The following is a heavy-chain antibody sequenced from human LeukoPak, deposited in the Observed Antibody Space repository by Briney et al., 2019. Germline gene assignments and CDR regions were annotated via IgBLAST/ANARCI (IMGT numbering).Heavy chain of an antibody. CDR3: ARDGNNFDY. CDR2: ISSSSSTI. J-gene: IGHJ4*02. Sequence: PGGSLRLSCAASGFTFSSYSMNWVRQAPGKGLEWVSYISSSSSTIYYPDSVKGRFTISRDNAKNSLYLQMNSLRAEDTAVYYYARDGNNFDYWGQGTLVTVSS. V-gene: IGHV3-48*04. D-gene: IGHD2/OR15-2a*01. CDR1: GFTFSSYS.